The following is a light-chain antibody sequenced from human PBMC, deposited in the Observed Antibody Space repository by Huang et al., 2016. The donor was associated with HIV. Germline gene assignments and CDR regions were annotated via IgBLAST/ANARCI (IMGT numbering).Light chain of an antibody. J-gene: IGKJ2*01. Sequence: ELLMTQSPATLSVSPGDRVSLSCRAGESIGSDLAWYQQRPGQAPRLLIYGTSTRASCVPARFSGGGSGTDFTLTITSLQSEDFVIYYCQQYNKWPYTFGLGTKLEIK. V-gene: IGKV3-15*01. CDR2: GTS. CDR1: ESIGSD. CDR3: QQYNKWPYT.